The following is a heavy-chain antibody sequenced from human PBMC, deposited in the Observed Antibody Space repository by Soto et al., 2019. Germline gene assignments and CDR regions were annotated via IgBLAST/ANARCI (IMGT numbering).Heavy chain of an antibody. CDR1: GGTFSSYA. CDR3: ARGDLRAVAGSRGAYLTNHYGMDV. V-gene: IGHV1-69*01. Sequence: QVQLVQSGAEVKKPGSSVKVSCKASGGTFSSYAISWVRQAPGQGLEWMGGIIPIFGIANYAHKFQGRVTITADESTSTAYVGLSSLRSDETAVYYCARGDLRAVAGSRGAYLTNHYGMDVCGQGTTVTVSS. J-gene: IGHJ6*02. CDR2: IIPIFGIA. D-gene: IGHD6-19*01.